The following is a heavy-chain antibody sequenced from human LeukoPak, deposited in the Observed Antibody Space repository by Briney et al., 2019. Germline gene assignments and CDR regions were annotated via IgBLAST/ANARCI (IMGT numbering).Heavy chain of an antibody. V-gene: IGHV3-53*01. CDR3: ARCGRTRDARYFDY. CDR1: GFTVSSNY. CDR2: IYSGGST. Sequence: GGSLRLSCAASGFTVSSNYMSWVRQAPGKGLEWVSVIYSGGSTYYADSVKGRFTISRDNSKNTLYLQMNSLRAEVTAVYYCARCGRTRDARYFDYWGQGTLVTVSS. J-gene: IGHJ4*02. D-gene: IGHD1-14*01.